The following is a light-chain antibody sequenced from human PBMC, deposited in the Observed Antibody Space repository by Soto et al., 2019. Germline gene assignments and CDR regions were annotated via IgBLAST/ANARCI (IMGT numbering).Light chain of an antibody. CDR1: SSNIGRNT. J-gene: IGLJ2*01. CDR2: SNN. Sequence: QPVLTQPPSASGTPGQRVTISCSGSSSNIGRNTVNWYQQLPGAAPKLLIYSNNQRPSGVPDRFSGSRSGTSASLAISGLQSVDEADYYCAAWDDSLNGHVVFGGGTKLTVL. V-gene: IGLV1-44*01. CDR3: AAWDDSLNGHVV.